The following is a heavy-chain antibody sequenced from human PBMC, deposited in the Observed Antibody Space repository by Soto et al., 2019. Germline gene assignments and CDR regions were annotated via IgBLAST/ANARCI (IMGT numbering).Heavy chain of an antibody. CDR2: ISSSSSYL. D-gene: IGHD2-2*01. CDR3: ARVGGGYQLLHAFDI. J-gene: IGHJ3*02. Sequence: EVQVVESGGGLVKPGGSLRLSCAASGFTFSSYSMNWVRQAPGKGLEWVSSISSSSSYLYYADSVKGRFTISRDNAKNSLYLQMNSLRAEDTAVYYCARVGGGYQLLHAFDIWGQGTMVTVSS. CDR1: GFTFSSYS. V-gene: IGHV3-21*01.